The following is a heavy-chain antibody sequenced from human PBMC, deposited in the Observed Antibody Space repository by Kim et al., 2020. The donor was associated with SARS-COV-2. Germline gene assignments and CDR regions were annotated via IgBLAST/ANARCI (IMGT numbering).Heavy chain of an antibody. V-gene: IGHV4-59*08. CDR1: GGSISSYY. CDR2: IYYSGST. CDR3: ARNPHPSSSWTQYYYYGMDV. Sequence: SETLSLTCTVSGGSISSYYWSWIRQPPGKGLEWIGYIYYSGSTNYNPSLKSRVTISVDTSKNQFSLKLSSVTAADTAVYYCARNPHPSSSWTQYYYYGMDVWGQGTTVTVSS. J-gene: IGHJ6*02. D-gene: IGHD6-13*01.